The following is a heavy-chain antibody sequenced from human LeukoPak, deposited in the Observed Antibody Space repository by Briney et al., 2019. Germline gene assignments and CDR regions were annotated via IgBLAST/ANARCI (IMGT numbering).Heavy chain of an antibody. D-gene: IGHD1-1*01. Sequence: SETLSLTCTVSGGSLKSYYWSWIRQPPGKPLEWIGYIYYSGGTNYNPSLKSRVTISVDTSKNQFSLKLRSVTAADTALYYCARVDDWNALEYWGQGTLVTVPS. V-gene: IGHV4-59*01. CDR3: ARVDDWNALEY. J-gene: IGHJ4*02. CDR2: IYYSGGT. CDR1: GGSLKSYY.